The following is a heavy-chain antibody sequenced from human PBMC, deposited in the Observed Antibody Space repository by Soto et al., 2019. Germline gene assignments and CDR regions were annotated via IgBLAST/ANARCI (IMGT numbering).Heavy chain of an antibody. CDR1: GGTLSSYT. D-gene: IGHD3-10*01. CDR2: IIPILGIA. J-gene: IGHJ2*01. CDR3: ARDRGYYGSGSHLRYFDL. Sequence: QVQLVQSGAEVKKTGSSMKLSCKASGGTLSSYTVSWVRQAPGQGLELMGRIIPILGIANYAQKFQGRVTITADKCTSTAYMELSSLRSEATSVYYCARDRGYYGSGSHLRYFDLWGRGTLVIVSS. V-gene: IGHV1-69*08.